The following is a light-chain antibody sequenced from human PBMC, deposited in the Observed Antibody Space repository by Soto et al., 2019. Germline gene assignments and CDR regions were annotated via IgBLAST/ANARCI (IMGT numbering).Light chain of an antibody. CDR3: QQRSNLPWT. V-gene: IGKV3-11*01. Sequence: EIVLTQSPATLSLSPGERATLSCRARQSVSSYLAWYQQNPGQAPRLLIYDASNRATGIPARFSGSGSGTGFPLTIRSLEPEDCAVSYCQQRSNLPWTFGQGTKVEIK. CDR2: DAS. J-gene: IGKJ1*01. CDR1: QSVSSY.